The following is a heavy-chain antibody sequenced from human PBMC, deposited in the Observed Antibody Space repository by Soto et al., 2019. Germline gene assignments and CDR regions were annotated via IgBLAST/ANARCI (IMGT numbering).Heavy chain of an antibody. J-gene: IGHJ4*02. D-gene: IGHD1-26*01. V-gene: IGHV1-18*04. CDR1: GYTFNRHG. CDR3: ARVRIVGAREIDF. CDR2: ISGYNGDI. Sequence: QVHLVQSGGEVKKPGASVKVSCKASGYTFNRHGITWVRQAPGQGLEWMGLISGYNGDINYEQKFQGRVTLSSDTLTSSVYLELKCLRFDDTAVYYCARVRIVGAREIDFWGQGTLVTVSS.